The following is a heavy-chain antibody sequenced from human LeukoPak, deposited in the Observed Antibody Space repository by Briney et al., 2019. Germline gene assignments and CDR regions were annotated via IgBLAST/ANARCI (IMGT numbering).Heavy chain of an antibody. CDR1: GFTFSSYA. D-gene: IGHD2-2*01. V-gene: IGHV3-23*01. J-gene: IGHJ5*02. Sequence: GGSLRLSCAASGFTFSSYAMSWVRQAPGKGLEWVSAISGSGGSTYYADSVKGRFTISRDNSKNTLYLQMNSLRAEDTAVYYCAKDYCSSTSCPLNNWFDPWGQGTLVTVSS. CDR3: AKDYCSSTSCPLNNWFDP. CDR2: ISGSGGST.